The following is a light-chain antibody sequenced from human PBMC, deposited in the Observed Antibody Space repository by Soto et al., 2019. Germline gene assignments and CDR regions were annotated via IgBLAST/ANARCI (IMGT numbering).Light chain of an antibody. Sequence: IVMTQSPATLAVSPGERVTLSCRASQSVGTDLAWSQQKPGQAPRLLIYDASTGATGTPARFSGSGSGTEFALTISSLQSEDFAIYYCQQYSDWPPITFGQGTLLEIK. V-gene: IGKV3-15*01. CDR3: QQYSDWPPIT. J-gene: IGKJ5*01. CDR2: DAS. CDR1: QSVGTD.